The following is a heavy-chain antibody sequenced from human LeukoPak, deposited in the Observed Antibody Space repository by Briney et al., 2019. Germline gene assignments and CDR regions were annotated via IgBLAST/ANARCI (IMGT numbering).Heavy chain of an antibody. J-gene: IGHJ4*02. Sequence: GASVKVSCLASGYPFTSYYLHWVRQAPGQGLEWMGIINPVGGSTVYAQKFQGRVTMTRDMSTSTVYMELSSLISEDTAVYYGARGGLRFLDGVDYWGPGTLVTVSS. D-gene: IGHD3-3*01. V-gene: IGHV1-46*01. CDR1: GYPFTSYY. CDR3: ARGGLRFLDGVDY. CDR2: INPVGGST.